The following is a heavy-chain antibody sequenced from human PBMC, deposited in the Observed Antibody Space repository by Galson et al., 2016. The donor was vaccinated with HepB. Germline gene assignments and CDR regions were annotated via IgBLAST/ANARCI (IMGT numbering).Heavy chain of an antibody. CDR3: ARPNYDFWTNYRGAFDI. Sequence: SVKVSCKASGYTFTSYHIHWVRQAPGQGLEWMGIINPSGGSTSYAQKFQGRVTMTTDTSTSTAYMELRSLRSDDTAIYYCARPNYDFWTNYRGAFDIWGQGTMVTVSS. V-gene: IGHV1-46*01. CDR2: INPSGGST. CDR1: GYTFTSYH. D-gene: IGHD3-3*01. J-gene: IGHJ3*02.